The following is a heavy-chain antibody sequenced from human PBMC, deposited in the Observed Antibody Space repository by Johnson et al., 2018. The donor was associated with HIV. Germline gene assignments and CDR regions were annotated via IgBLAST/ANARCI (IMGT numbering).Heavy chain of an antibody. V-gene: IGHV3-30*03. CDR2: ISYDGSNK. CDR1: GFTFSSYG. D-gene: IGHD1-26*01. J-gene: IGHJ3*02. Sequence: MLLVESGGGVVPPGRSLRLSCAASGFTFSSYGMHWVRQAAGKGLEWVAVISYDGSNKYYSDSVKGRLTIYRDNSKNTLYLQMNRLRAEDTAVYYCARVREWEGGEVGDAFDIWGQGTMVTVSS. CDR3: ARVREWEGGEVGDAFDI.